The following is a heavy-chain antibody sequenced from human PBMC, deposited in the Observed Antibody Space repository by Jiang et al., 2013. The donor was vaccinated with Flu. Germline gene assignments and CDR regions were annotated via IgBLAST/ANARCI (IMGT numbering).Heavy chain of an antibody. CDR1: GFTFTSYG. D-gene: IGHD3-22*01. Sequence: QLLESGGGLAXPGGSLRLSCAASGFTFTSYGMGWVRQDPGKGLEWVSGISGSGGATFYADSVKGRFTISSDSSKNTVYLQMNSLRAEDTAIYYCTRGHDSRGTYAAAFDMWGQGTVVTVSS. CDR3: TRGHDSRGTYAAAFDM. J-gene: IGHJ3*02. V-gene: IGHV3-23*01. CDR2: ISGSGGAT.